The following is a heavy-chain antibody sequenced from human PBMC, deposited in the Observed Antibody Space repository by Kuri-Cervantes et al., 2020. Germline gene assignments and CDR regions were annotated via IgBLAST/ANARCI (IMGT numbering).Heavy chain of an antibody. CDR2: IYWNDDK. D-gene: IGHD5-12*01. V-gene: IGHV2-5*01. CDR1: GFSLSTSGVG. CDR3: ALSRYSGYDGRVYFDY. J-gene: IGHJ4*02. Sequence: SGPTLVKPTQTLTLTCTFSGFSLSTSGVGVGWIRQPPGKALEWLALIYWNDDKRYSPSLMGSLTITKDTSKNQVVLTMTNMDPVDTATYYCALSRYSGYDGRVYFDYWGQGILVTDSS.